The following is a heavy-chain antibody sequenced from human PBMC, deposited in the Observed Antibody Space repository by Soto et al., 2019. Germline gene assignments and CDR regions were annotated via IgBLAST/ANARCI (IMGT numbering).Heavy chain of an antibody. Sequence: ASVKVSCKASGYTFTSYGIIWVRQAPGQGLEWMGWISAYNGNTNYAQKLQGRVTTTTDTSTSTAYMELRSLRSDDTAVYYCARYSSGWYYFDYWGQGTLVTVSS. CDR3: ARYSSGWYYFDY. CDR2: ISAYNGNT. CDR1: GYTFTSYG. V-gene: IGHV1-18*01. J-gene: IGHJ4*02. D-gene: IGHD6-19*01.